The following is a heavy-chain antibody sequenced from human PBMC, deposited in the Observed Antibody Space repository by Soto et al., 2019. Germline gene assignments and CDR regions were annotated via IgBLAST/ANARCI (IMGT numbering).Heavy chain of an antibody. Sequence: GALRPSWVASGFTFSWVWMSLVRPAPGKGVEWGANIKVDGREKYYANSMDGRFNISRDNTKNSLDLQMNSLRAEDTAVYYCARRKSAHYGMDVWGQGTTVTVSS. CDR1: GFTFSWVW. CDR2: IKVDGREK. V-gene: IGHV3-7*03. CDR3: ARRKSAHYGMDV. J-gene: IGHJ6*02.